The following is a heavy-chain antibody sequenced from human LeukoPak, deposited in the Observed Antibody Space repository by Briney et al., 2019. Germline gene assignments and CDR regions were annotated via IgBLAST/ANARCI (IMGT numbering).Heavy chain of an antibody. CDR2: INPSGGST. CDR1: GYTFTSYY. D-gene: IGHD6-19*01. Sequence: ASVKVSCKASGYTFTSYYMHWVRQASGQGLEWMGIINPSGGSTSYAQKFQGRVTMTRDMSTSTVYMELSSLRSEDTAVYYCAYSSGWDRVSEYYFDYWGQGTLVTVSS. CDR3: AYSSGWDRVSEYYFDY. J-gene: IGHJ4*02. V-gene: IGHV1-46*01.